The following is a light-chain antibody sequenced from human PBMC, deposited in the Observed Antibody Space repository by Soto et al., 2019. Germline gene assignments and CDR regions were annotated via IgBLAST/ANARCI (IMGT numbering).Light chain of an antibody. CDR2: GAS. Sequence: EIVMTQSPGPLSLSPGARATLSCRASQTIDNTLAWYQRKPGQAPRLLIYGASTRATDVPARFSGSGSGTEFTLTISSLQSEDFAVYYCQQYNNWPRTFGQGTKVDI. CDR1: QTIDNT. J-gene: IGKJ1*01. V-gene: IGKV3-15*01. CDR3: QQYNNWPRT.